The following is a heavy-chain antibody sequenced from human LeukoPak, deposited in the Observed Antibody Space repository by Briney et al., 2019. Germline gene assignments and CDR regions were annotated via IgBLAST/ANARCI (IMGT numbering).Heavy chain of an antibody. CDR1: GFTFSSYA. Sequence: GGSLRLSCAASGFTFSSYAMHWVRQAPGKGLEWVAVISYDGSNKYYADSVKGRFTISRDNSKNTLYLQMNSLRAEDTAVYYCARTNVVTAMGGYFDYWGQGTLVTVSS. CDR3: ARTNVVTAMGGYFDY. D-gene: IGHD2-21*02. CDR2: ISYDGSNK. J-gene: IGHJ4*02. V-gene: IGHV3-30*04.